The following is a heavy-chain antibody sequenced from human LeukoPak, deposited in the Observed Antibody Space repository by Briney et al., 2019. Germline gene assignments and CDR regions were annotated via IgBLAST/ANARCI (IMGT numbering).Heavy chain of an antibody. CDR3: ARGASCGGDCYWEDYYYYGTDV. V-gene: IGHV4-34*01. J-gene: IGHJ6*02. Sequence: AESLSLTCAVYGESFSGYYWSWIRQPPGTGLEWIGEITDSGNTNYNPSLKSRVTISINSSKNQFSLKLSSVTAADTAVYYCARGASCGGDCYWEDYYYYGTDVWGQGTTVTVSS. CDR1: GESFSGYY. CDR2: ITDSGNT. D-gene: IGHD2-21*02.